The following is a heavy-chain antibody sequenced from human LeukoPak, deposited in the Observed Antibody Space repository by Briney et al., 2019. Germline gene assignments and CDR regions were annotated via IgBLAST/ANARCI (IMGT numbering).Heavy chain of an antibody. Sequence: GGSLRLSCAASGFTFSSYSMNWGREAPGKGLERGSSISSSSSYIYYADSVKGRFTISRDNAKNSLYLQMNSLRAEDTAVYYCARVLVRGVMDNYGMDVWGKGTTVTVSS. CDR3: ARVLVRGVMDNYGMDV. D-gene: IGHD3-10*01. V-gene: IGHV3-21*01. CDR2: ISSSSSYI. J-gene: IGHJ6*04. CDR1: GFTFSSYS.